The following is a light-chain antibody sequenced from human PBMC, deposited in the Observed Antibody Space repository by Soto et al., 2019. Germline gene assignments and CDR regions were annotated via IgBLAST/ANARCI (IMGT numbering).Light chain of an antibody. CDR2: DAS. CDR1: QSIHSW. J-gene: IGKJ1*01. Sequence: DIQIAQSPSTLSASVGDRATITCRASQSIHSWLAWYQHKPGQAPKLLIYDASSLESGVPSRFSGGGSGTVFTITISSLQPDDFATYYCQQYNTYSTFGQGTKVDIK. V-gene: IGKV1-5*01. CDR3: QQYNTYST.